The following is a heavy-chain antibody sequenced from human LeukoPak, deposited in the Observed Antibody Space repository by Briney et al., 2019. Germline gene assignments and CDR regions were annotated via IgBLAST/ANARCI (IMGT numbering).Heavy chain of an antibody. CDR1: GGSFSGYY. Sequence: SETLSLTCAVYGGSFSGYYWSWIRQPPGKGLEQIGEINHSGSTNYNPSLKSRVTISVDTSKNQFSLKLSSVTAADTAVYYCARRGTYYYGSGSYHWGQGTLVTVSS. V-gene: IGHV4-34*01. CDR2: INHSGST. CDR3: ARRGTYYYGSGSYH. D-gene: IGHD3-10*01. J-gene: IGHJ4*02.